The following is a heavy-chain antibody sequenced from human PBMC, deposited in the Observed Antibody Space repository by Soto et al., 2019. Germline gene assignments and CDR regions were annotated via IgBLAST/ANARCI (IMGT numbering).Heavy chain of an antibody. V-gene: IGHV4-34*01. CDR3: ARGTGTSSGWGNYYYYGMDV. CDR1: GGSFRGYS. D-gene: IGHD6-19*01. CDR2: IDHGGYT. Sequence: SETLSLTCAVYGGSFRGYSWTWIRQPPGKGLDWIGEIDHGGYTNYNPSLKSRVTISVDTSKKQFSVKLSSVTAADTAVYHCARGTGTSSGWGNYYYYGMDVWGQGTTVTVSS. J-gene: IGHJ6*02.